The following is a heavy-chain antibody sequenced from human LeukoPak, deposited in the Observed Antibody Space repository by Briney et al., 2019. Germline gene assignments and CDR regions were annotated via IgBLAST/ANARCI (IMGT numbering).Heavy chain of an antibody. D-gene: IGHD3-9*01. Sequence: AGGSLRLSCAASGFIVNSNYMTWVRQAPGKGLEWVSVIYSVGSTYYADSVRGRFTISRDNSKNTVFLQMNSLRAEDTAVYYCAKWGDYDVLTGYYVSDYWGQGTLVTVSS. V-gene: IGHV3-53*01. CDR3: AKWGDYDVLTGYYVSDY. CDR1: GFIVNSNY. J-gene: IGHJ4*02. CDR2: IYSVGST.